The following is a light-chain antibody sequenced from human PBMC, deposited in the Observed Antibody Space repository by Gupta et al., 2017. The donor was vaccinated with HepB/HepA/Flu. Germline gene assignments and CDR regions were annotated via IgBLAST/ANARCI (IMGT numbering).Light chain of an antibody. J-gene: IGLJ2*01. CDR1: SSNVGSNY. CDR2: RNN. Sequence: QSVLTQPPSASRTPGQTVPISCSGSSSNVGSNYVNWYQQHPGTAPKLLIYRNNQRPSGVPDRFSGSTSGTSASLAISGLRSEDEADDYCAAWDDSLSADVVFGGGTKLTVL. CDR3: AAWDDSLSADVV. V-gene: IGLV1-47*01.